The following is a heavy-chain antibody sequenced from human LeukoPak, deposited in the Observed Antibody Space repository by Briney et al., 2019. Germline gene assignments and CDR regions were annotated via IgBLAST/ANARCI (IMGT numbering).Heavy chain of an antibody. CDR3: ARGLHDYGDYPLGY. D-gene: IGHD4-17*01. CDR2: IYYSGST. CDR1: GGSISSYY. V-gene: IGHV4-59*01. J-gene: IGHJ4*02. Sequence: PSETLSLTCTVSGGSISSYYWSWIRRPPGKGLEWIGYIYYSGSTNYNPSLKSRVTISVDTSKNQFSLKLSSVTAADTAVYYCARGLHDYGDYPLGYWGQGTLVTVSS.